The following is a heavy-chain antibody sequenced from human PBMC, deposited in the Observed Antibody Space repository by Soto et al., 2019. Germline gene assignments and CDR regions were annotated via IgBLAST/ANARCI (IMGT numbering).Heavy chain of an antibody. D-gene: IGHD3-22*01. V-gene: IGHV3-23*01. Sequence: GGSLRLSCAGSGFTLSTYAMNWVRQAPGKGLEWVSAISGSGAGTSYADSVKGRFTLSRDNSKNTLYLQMSSLRAEDTAVYYCAKGEDYYDTSGYSYFDYWGQGA. J-gene: IGHJ4*02. CDR3: AKGEDYYDTSGYSYFDY. CDR1: GFTLSTYA. CDR2: ISGSGAGT.